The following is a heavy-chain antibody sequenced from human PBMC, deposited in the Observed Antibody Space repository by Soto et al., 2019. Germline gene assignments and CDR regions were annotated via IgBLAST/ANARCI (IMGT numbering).Heavy chain of an antibody. Sequence: GGSLRLSCAASGFTFSSYAMSWVRQAPGKGLEWVSAISGSGGSTYYADSVKGRFTISRDNSKNTLYLQMNSLRAEDTAVYYCAKDPTHVSIAVAGHNFDYWGQGTLVTVSS. CDR1: GFTFSSYA. J-gene: IGHJ4*02. V-gene: IGHV3-23*01. D-gene: IGHD6-19*01. CDR2: ISGSGGST. CDR3: AKDPTHVSIAVAGHNFDY.